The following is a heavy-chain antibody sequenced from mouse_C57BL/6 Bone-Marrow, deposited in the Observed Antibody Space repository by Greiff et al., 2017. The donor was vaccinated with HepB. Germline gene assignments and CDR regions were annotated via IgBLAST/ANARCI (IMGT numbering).Heavy chain of an antibody. Sequence: QVQLQQPGAELVKPGASVKLSCKASGYTFTSYWMHWVKQRPGQGLEWIGMIHPNSGSTNYNEKFKSKATLTVDKSSSTAYMQLSSLTSEDSAVYWCARGGFLLAWFAYWGQGTLVTVSA. CDR3: ARGGFLLAWFAY. D-gene: IGHD2-10*01. CDR1: GYTFTSYW. J-gene: IGHJ3*01. V-gene: IGHV1-64*01. CDR2: IHPNSGST.